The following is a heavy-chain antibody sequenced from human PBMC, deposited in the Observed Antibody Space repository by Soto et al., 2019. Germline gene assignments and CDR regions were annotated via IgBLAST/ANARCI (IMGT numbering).Heavy chain of an antibody. Sequence: PGGSLRLSCAASGFTFSSYAMSWVRQAPGKGLEWVSAISGSGGSNKYYADSVKGRFTISRDNSKNTLYLQMNSLRAEDTAVYYCARDSDTAMVQRNWFDPWGQGTLVTVSS. J-gene: IGHJ5*02. V-gene: IGHV3-23*01. CDR1: GFTFSSYA. CDR3: ARDSDTAMVQRNWFDP. CDR2: ISGSGGSNK. D-gene: IGHD5-18*01.